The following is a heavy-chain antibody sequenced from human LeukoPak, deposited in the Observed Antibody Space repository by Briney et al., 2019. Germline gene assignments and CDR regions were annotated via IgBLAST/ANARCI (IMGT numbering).Heavy chain of an antibody. D-gene: IGHD2-15*01. CDR2: ITTSDGNT. J-gene: IGHJ4*02. CDR1: GFTFSSYT. V-gene: IGHV3-23*01. CDR3: AKSLRYCSGGSCYAFDY. Sequence: GGSLRLSCAASGFTFSSYTMSWVRQAPGKGLEWVSTITTSDGNTYYADSVKGRFTISRDNSKNTLYLQMNSLRAEDTAVYYCAKSLRYCSGGSCYAFDYWGQGTLVTVSS.